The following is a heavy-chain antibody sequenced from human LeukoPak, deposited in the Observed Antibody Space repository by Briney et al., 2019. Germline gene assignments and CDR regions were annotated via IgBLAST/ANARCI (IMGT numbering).Heavy chain of an antibody. CDR1: GGTFSSYA. D-gene: IGHD6-13*01. V-gene: IGHV1-18*01. CDR3: ARGAAAGYYYYYYMDV. CDR2: INTYNGKT. J-gene: IGHJ6*03. Sequence: ASVKVSCKASGGTFSSYAISWVRQAPGQGLEWMGWINTYNGKTNSAQKLQGRVTMTTDTSTSTAYMELRSLRSDDTAVYYCARGAAAGYYYYYYMDVWGKGTTVTVSS.